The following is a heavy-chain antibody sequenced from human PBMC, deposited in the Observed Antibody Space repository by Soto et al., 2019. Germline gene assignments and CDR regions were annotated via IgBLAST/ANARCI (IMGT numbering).Heavy chain of an antibody. CDR2: ISYDGGHK. Sequence: QVQLVESGGGVVHPERSLRLSCSASEFTFSSYAMHWVRQAPGKGLEWVAGISYDGGHKFYGDSVRGRFTISRDSSKTTVFLQMNSLRPEDTAAYYCARVITDYSNPTGPFFLYGMDVWGQGTTVTVPS. CDR3: ARVITDYSNPTGPFFLYGMDV. CDR1: EFTFSSYA. V-gene: IGHV3-30-3*01. D-gene: IGHD4-4*01. J-gene: IGHJ6*02.